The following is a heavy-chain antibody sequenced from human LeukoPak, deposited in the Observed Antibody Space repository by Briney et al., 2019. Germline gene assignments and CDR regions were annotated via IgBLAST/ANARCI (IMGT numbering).Heavy chain of an antibody. J-gene: IGHJ1*01. CDR3: ARDSGWYRGYFQH. D-gene: IGHD6-19*01. Sequence: GGSLRLSCAASGFTFSSYTLHWVRQAPGKGLEWVAVISYDGSNKYFADSVKGRFTISRDNSKNTLYLQMNSLRAEDTAVYYCARDSGWYRGYFQHWGQGTLVTVSS. CDR2: ISYDGSNK. V-gene: IGHV3-30*04. CDR1: GFTFSSYT.